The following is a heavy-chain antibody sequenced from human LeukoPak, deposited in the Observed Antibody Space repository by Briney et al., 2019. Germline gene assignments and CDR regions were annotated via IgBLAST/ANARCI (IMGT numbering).Heavy chain of an antibody. Sequence: ASVKVSCKASGYTFTSYYMHWVRQAPGQGLEWMGIINPSGGSTSYAQKFQGRVTMTRDMSTSTVYMELGSLRSEDTAVYYCARDGVGLNWFDPWGQGTLVTVSS. CDR2: INPSGGST. J-gene: IGHJ5*02. V-gene: IGHV1-46*01. D-gene: IGHD3-10*01. CDR1: GYTFTSYY. CDR3: ARDGVGLNWFDP.